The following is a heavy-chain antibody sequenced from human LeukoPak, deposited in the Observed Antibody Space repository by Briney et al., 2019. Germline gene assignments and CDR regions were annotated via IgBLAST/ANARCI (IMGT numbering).Heavy chain of an antibody. CDR3: ARVRLRFLEWFPFDP. V-gene: IGHV5-51*01. CDR1: GYSFTSYW. Sequence: GESLKISCKGSGYSFTSYWIGWVRQMPGKGLEWMGIIYPGDSDTRYSPSFQGQVTISTDNSVSTAYLQWSSLKASDTAMYYCARVRLRFLEWFPFDPWGQGTLVTVSS. J-gene: IGHJ5*02. D-gene: IGHD3-3*01. CDR2: IYPGDSDT.